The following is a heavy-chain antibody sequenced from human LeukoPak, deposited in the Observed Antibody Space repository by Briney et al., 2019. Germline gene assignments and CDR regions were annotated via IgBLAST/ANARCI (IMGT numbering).Heavy chain of an antibody. J-gene: IGHJ4*02. CDR1: GFTFSSYW. CDR2: IKQDGSEK. Sequence: GGSLRLSCAASGFTFSSYWMSWVRQAPGKGLEWVANIKQDGSEKYYVDSVKGRFTISRDNAKNSLYLQMNSLRAEDTAVYYCARDLRPSFYYYDSSGYSYWGQGTLVTVSS. CDR3: ARDLRPSFYYYDSSGYSY. V-gene: IGHV3-7*01. D-gene: IGHD3-22*01.